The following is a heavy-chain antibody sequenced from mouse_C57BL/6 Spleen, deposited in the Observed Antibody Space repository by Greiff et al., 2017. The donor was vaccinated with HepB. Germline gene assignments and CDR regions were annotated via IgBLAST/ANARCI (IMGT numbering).Heavy chain of an antibody. Sequence: VQLQQSGAELVRPGASVKLSCTASGFNIKDDYMPWVKQRPEQGLEWIGWIDPENGDTEYASKFQGKATITADTASNTAYLQLSSLTSEDTAVYYCGIYYYGSSLYWGQGTTLTVSS. V-gene: IGHV14-4*01. J-gene: IGHJ2*01. D-gene: IGHD1-1*01. CDR3: GIYYYGSSLY. CDR1: GFNIKDDY. CDR2: IDPENGDT.